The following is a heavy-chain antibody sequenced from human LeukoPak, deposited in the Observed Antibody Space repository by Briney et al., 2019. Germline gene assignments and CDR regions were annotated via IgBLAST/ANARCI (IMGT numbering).Heavy chain of an antibody. Sequence: SETLSLTCTVSGGSISSSSYYWGWIRQPPGKGLGWVGSIYYSGSTYYNPSLKSRVTISVDTPKNQFSLKLSSVTAADTAVYYWAREVVVVPAARGIDYWGQGTLVTVSS. CDR1: GGSISSSSYY. J-gene: IGHJ4*02. V-gene: IGHV4-39*02. CDR2: IYYSGST. CDR3: AREVVVVPAARGIDY. D-gene: IGHD2-2*01.